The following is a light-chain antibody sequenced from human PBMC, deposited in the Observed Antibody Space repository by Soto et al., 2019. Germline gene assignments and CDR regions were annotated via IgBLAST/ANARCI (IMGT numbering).Light chain of an antibody. CDR1: QSVSSTY. Sequence: EIVLTQSPGTLSLSPGERVTLSCRASQSVSSTYLAWYQQKPGQAPRLLIYGASYRATGIPDRFSGSGSGTSFTLTISRLEAEDFVVYYCQQYGTSVYTFGQGNRLEIK. V-gene: IGKV3-20*01. CDR3: QQYGTSVYT. CDR2: GAS. J-gene: IGKJ2*01.